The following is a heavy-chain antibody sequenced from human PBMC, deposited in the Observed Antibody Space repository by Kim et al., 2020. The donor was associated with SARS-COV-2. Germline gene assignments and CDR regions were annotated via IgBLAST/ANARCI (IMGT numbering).Heavy chain of an antibody. CDR1: GFTLSSYG. CDR2: ISHDGNNK. CDR3: AKVGTAIWDYWYFDL. J-gene: IGHJ2*01. D-gene: IGHD2-21*02. Sequence: GGSLRLSCAASGFTLSSYGIHWVRQAPGKGLEWVVAISHDGNNKYYADSVKGRFTISRDNSKNTLYLQMNSLRAEDTAVYYFAKVGTAIWDYWYFDLWGRGTLVTVSS. V-gene: IGHV3-30*18.